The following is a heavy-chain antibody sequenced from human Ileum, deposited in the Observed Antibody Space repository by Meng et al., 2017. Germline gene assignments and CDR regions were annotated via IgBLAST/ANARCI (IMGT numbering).Heavy chain of an antibody. CDR2: IHPGGRT. D-gene: IGHD3-9*01. V-gene: IGHV4-34*01. J-gene: IGHJ4*02. Sequence: VQQRQGGSGMCKPSGTRSITCAFYVGSLGGYYLSWIRQPPRKGLEWVEEIHPGGRTSYNPSLQSRVTIAVDTSKNQFSVTLSSVSSADTAVYYCATGVDWAKSGNIWDQGTLVTVSS. CDR1: VGSLGGYY. CDR3: ATGVDWAKSGNI.